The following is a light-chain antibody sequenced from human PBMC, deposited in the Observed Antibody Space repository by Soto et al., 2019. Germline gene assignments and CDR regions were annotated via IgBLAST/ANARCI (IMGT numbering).Light chain of an antibody. CDR2: EVG. V-gene: IGLV2-14*01. J-gene: IGLJ1*01. CDR3: SSYTSSSTRV. CDR1: SSDVGGYNY. Sequence: QSALTQPASVSGSPGQSITISCTGTSSDVGGYNYVSWYQQHPGKAPKLMIYEVGNRPSGVSNRFSGSKSGNTASLTISGLQAEDEADYYCSSYTSSSTRVFGTGTKATVL.